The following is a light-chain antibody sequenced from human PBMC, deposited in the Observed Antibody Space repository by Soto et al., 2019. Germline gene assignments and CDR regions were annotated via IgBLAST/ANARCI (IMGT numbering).Light chain of an antibody. Sequence: DLQMTQSPSSVSASVGDRVTITCRASQGISSWLAWYQLKPGKAPKLLIYAASSLHSGVPSRFSGSGSGTDFTLTISSLQTEDFATYYCQQAGSVPPYTFGQGTKLEIK. CDR2: AAS. J-gene: IGKJ2*01. CDR3: QQAGSVPPYT. V-gene: IGKV1-12*01. CDR1: QGISSW.